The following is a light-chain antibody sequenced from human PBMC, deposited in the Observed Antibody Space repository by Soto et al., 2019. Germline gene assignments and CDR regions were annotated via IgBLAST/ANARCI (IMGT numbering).Light chain of an antibody. V-gene: IGLV1-40*01. Sequence: QAVVTQPPSVSGAPGQRVTISCTGSSSNIGAGYDVKWYQQLPGTAPKLLIYGNSNRPSGVPDRFSGSKSGTSASLATTGLQAEDEADYYCQSYDSSLSGWVFGGGTKLTVL. CDR1: SSNIGAGYD. J-gene: IGLJ3*02. CDR2: GNS. CDR3: QSYDSSLSGWV.